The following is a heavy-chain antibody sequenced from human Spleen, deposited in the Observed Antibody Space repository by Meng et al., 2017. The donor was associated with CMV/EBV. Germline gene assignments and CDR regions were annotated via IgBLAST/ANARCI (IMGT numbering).Heavy chain of an antibody. CDR2: NYYSGST. CDR1: GGSISSSSYY. CDR3: AREVYDTSGYHGAFDI. J-gene: IGHJ3*02. Sequence: GSLRLSCTVSGGSISSSSYYWGWIRQPPGKGLEWIGSNYYSGSTYYNPSLKSRVTISVDTSKNQFSLKLSSVTAADTAVYFCAREVYDTSGYHGAFDIWGQGTMVTVSS. D-gene: IGHD3-22*01. V-gene: IGHV4-39*07.